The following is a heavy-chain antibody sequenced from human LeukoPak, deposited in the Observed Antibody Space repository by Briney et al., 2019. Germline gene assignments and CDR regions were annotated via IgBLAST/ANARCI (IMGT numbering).Heavy chain of an antibody. J-gene: IGHJ6*03. V-gene: IGHV4-61*02. CDR1: GGSISSGSYY. D-gene: IGHD3-22*01. Sequence: PSETLSLTCTVSGGSISSGSYYWSWIRQPAGKGLEWIGRIYTSGSTNYNPSLKSRVTISVDTSKNQFSLKLSSVTAADTAVYYCARVYDYYDSSGSKGPNYYMDVWGKGTTVTVSS. CDR2: IYTSGST. CDR3: ARVYDYYDSSGSKGPNYYMDV.